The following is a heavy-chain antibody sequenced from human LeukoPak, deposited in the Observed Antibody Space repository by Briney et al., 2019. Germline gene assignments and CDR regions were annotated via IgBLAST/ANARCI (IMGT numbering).Heavy chain of an antibody. CDR3: ASVQGGGGWFGELLP. Sequence: GASVKVSCKASGGTFSNYAITWVRQAPGQGPEWMGGIIPIFGTTNYAQKFQGRVTITADKSTSTAYMELSSLRSDDTAVYYCASVQGGGGWFGELLPWDQGTLVTVSS. J-gene: IGHJ5*02. V-gene: IGHV1-69*06. D-gene: IGHD3-10*01. CDR2: IIPIFGTT. CDR1: GGTFSNYA.